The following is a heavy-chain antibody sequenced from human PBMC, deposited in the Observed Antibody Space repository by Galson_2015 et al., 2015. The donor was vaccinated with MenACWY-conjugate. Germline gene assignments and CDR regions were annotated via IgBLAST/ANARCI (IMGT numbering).Heavy chain of an antibody. CDR1: GYSFITYW. CDR2: ISPGDSNT. CDR3: ARHPPGGRGMDV. V-gene: IGHV5-51*01. J-gene: IGHJ6*02. D-gene: IGHD1-26*01. Sequence: QSGAEVKKPGESLKISCKGSGYSFITYWIAWVRQLPGKGLAWMGLISPGDSNTRYSPAFHGQVTVSADKSISTAYLQLHSLQASDTAMYYCARHPPGGRGMDVWGQGTTVTVSS.